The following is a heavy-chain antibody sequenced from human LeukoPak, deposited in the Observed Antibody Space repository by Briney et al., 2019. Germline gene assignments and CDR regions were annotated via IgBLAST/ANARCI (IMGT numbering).Heavy chain of an antibody. CDR3: ARGAVAGGSFDY. CDR1: GFSLSTSGMC. D-gene: IGHD6-19*01. CDR2: IDWDDDK. Sequence: SGPALVKPTQTLTLTCTFSGFSLSTSGMCVSWIRQPPGKALEWLALIDWDDDKYYSTSLKTRLTISKDASKNQVVLTMTNMDPVDTATYYCARGAVAGGSFDYWGQGTLVTVSS. V-gene: IGHV2-70*01. J-gene: IGHJ4*02.